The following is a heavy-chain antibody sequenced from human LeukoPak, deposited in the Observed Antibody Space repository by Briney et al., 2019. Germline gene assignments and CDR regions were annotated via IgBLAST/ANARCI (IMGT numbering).Heavy chain of an antibody. J-gene: IGHJ4*02. D-gene: IGHD6-13*01. CDR3: ARGGSTGSYVDY. CDR2: ISGTSSYT. V-gene: IGHV3-11*05. CDR1: GFTFSDYY. Sequence: GGSLRLSCAASGFTFSDYYMSWIRQAPGKGLEWVSYISGTSSYTNYADSVKGRFTVSRDNAKNSLFLQMNSLRAEDAAVYYCARGGSTGSYVDYWGQGTLVTVSS.